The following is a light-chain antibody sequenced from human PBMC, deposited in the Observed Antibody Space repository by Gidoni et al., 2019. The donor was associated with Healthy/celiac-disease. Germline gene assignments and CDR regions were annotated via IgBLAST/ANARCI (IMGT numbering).Light chain of an antibody. CDR1: QSVSSSY. Sequence: ELVLTQSPGTLSLSPGESATLSCRASQSVSSSYLAWYQQKPGQAPRLLIYGASSRATGIPDRFSGSGSGTDFTLTISRLEPEDCAVYYWQQYGSSPRTFGQGTKLEIK. J-gene: IGKJ2*01. CDR2: GAS. CDR3: QQYGSSPRT. V-gene: IGKV3-20*01.